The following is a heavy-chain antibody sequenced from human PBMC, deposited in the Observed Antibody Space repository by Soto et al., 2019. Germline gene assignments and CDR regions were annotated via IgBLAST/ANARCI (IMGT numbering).Heavy chain of an antibody. Sequence: QVQLVESGGGVVQPGRSLRLSCAASGFTFSSYGMHWVRQAPGKGLEWVAVIWYDGSNKYYADSVKGRFTISRDNSKNTLYLQMNSLRAEDTAVYYCARGGGYSSSRRLDYWGQETLVTVSS. V-gene: IGHV3-33*01. D-gene: IGHD6-13*01. CDR3: ARGGGYSSSRRLDY. J-gene: IGHJ4*02. CDR2: IWYDGSNK. CDR1: GFTFSSYG.